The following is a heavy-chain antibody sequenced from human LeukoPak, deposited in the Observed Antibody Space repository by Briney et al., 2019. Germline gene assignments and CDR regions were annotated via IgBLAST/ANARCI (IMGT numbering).Heavy chain of an antibody. D-gene: IGHD6-13*01. CDR3: ARDKPRVVSSSWYGWFDP. V-gene: IGHV4-34*01. Sequence: PSETLSLTCAVYGGSFSGYYWSWIRQPPGKGLEWIGEINHSGSTNYNPSLKSRVTISVDTSKNQFSLKLSSVTAADTAVYYCARDKPRVVSSSWYGWFDPWGQGTLVTVSS. J-gene: IGHJ5*02. CDR1: GGSFSGYY. CDR2: INHSGST.